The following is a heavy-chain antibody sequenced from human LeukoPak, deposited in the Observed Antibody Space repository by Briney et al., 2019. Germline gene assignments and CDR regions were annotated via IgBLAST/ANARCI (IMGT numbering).Heavy chain of an antibody. Sequence: GGSLRLSCAASGFTFRGHGMNWVRQAPGKGLEWVSYISPGSTTIYYAESVQGRFTVSRDDAKNSLYPQVNSLSVEDTAVYYCARIRGPTVYTYYMDVWGKGTTVTVSS. D-gene: IGHD4-17*01. CDR2: ISPGSTTI. CDR1: GFTFRGHG. V-gene: IGHV3-48*04. J-gene: IGHJ6*03. CDR3: ARIRGPTVYTYYMDV.